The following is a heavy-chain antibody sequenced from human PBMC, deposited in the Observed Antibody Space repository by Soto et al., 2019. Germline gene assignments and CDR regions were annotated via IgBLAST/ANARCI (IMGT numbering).Heavy chain of an antibody. CDR3: ARGVDYADRSWFDP. D-gene: IGHD4-17*01. J-gene: IGHJ5*02. Sequence: QVQLVESGGGVVQPGRSLRLSCAASGFTFSSYALHWVRQAPGKGLEWVAFISYDGSNKYYADSVKGRFTISRDNSKNTLYLQMNSLRPEDTAVYYCARGVDYADRSWFDPWGQGALVTVSS. CDR2: ISYDGSNK. CDR1: GFTFSSYA. V-gene: IGHV3-30-3*01.